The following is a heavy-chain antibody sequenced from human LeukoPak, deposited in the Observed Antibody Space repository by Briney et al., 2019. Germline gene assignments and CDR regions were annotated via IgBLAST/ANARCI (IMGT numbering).Heavy chain of an antibody. D-gene: IGHD1-26*01. J-gene: IGHJ4*02. CDR1: GYNFTNYW. Sequence: GESLKISCKGSGYNFTNYWIGWVRQMPGKGLEWMGIIYPGDSDTRYSPSFQGQVTISADKSISTAYLQWSSLKVSDTAMYYCARLSGSYGDYYFDYWGQGTLVTVSS. CDR2: IYPGDSDT. CDR3: ARLSGSYGDYYFDY. V-gene: IGHV5-51*01.